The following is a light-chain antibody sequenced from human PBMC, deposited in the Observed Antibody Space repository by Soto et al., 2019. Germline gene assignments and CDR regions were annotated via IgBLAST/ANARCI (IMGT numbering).Light chain of an antibody. CDR3: QQHETLIT. Sequence: EIVMTQSPATLSVSPGERATLSCRASQSVDGNLAWYQQKPGQAPRLLIYGASSRATGIPDRFSGSGSGTDFTLTISRLEPEDFAVYYCQQHETLITFGQGTRLEIK. CDR1: QSVDGN. CDR2: GAS. J-gene: IGKJ5*01. V-gene: IGKV3D-15*01.